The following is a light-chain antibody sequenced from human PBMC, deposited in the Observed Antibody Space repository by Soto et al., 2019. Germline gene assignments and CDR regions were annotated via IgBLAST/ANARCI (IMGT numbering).Light chain of an antibody. CDR1: QVINTW. CDR3: QHGGSFPLT. Sequence: DIQMTQSPSSVSASVGDRVTITCRASQVINTWLAWYQQKPGNAPKLLIYDASTLQSGVPSRFSGSGSGTDFTLTISSLQPEDFATYYCQHGGSFPLTLGGGTKVEI. J-gene: IGKJ4*01. V-gene: IGKV1D-12*01. CDR2: DAS.